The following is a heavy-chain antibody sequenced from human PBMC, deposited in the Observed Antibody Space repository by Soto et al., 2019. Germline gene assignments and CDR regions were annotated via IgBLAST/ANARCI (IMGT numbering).Heavy chain of an antibody. CDR3: ARDTPTLGVDY. CDR1: GFTLSSYW. CDR2: INGDGSDT. J-gene: IGHJ4*02. V-gene: IGHV3-74*01. D-gene: IGHD2-15*01. Sequence: EVQLVESGGGLVQPGGSLRLSCAASGFTLSSYWMHWVRQAPGKGLMWVSHINGDGSDTSYADSVKGRFTISRDNAKNNVYLQMKSLRVEDTAVYYCARDTPTLGVDYWGQGTLVTVSS.